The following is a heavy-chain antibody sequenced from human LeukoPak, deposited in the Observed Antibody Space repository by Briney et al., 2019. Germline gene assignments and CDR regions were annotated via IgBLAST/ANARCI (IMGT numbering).Heavy chain of an antibody. V-gene: IGHV3-11*04. J-gene: IGHJ4*02. CDR1: GFTFSDYY. CDR2: ISSSGSTI. Sequence: PGGSLRLSCAASGFTFSDYYMSWSRQAPGKGLEWGSYISSSGSTIYYADSVKGRFTISRDNAKNSLYLQMNSLRAEDTAVYYCARGTRRTSCCGDFDYWGQGTLVTVSS. D-gene: IGHD2-2*01. CDR3: ARGTRRTSCCGDFDY.